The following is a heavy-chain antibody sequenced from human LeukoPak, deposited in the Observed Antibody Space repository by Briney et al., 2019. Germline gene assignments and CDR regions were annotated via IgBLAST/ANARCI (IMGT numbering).Heavy chain of an antibody. CDR2: INWNGGST. J-gene: IGHJ3*02. D-gene: IGHD6-13*01. CDR1: GFTFDDYG. Sequence: PGRSLRLSCAASGFTFDDYGMSWVRQAPGKGLEWVSGINWNGGSTGYADSVKGRFTISRDNAKNSLYLQMNSLRAEDTALYYCARGSPGIAAANDAFDIWGQGTMVTVSS. CDR3: ARGSPGIAAANDAFDI. V-gene: IGHV3-20*04.